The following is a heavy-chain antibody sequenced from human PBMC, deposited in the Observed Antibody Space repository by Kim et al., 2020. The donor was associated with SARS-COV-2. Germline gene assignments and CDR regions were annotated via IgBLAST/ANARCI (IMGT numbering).Heavy chain of an antibody. CDR3: ARDPNDYGDGERRAFDI. J-gene: IGHJ3*02. V-gene: IGHV1-18*01. CDR2: ISAYNGNT. D-gene: IGHD4-17*01. Sequence: ASVKVSCKASGYTFTSYGISWVRQAPGQGLEWMGWISAYNGNTNYAQKLQGRVTMTTDTSTSTAYMELRSLRSDDTAVYYCARDPNDYGDGERRAFDIWGQGTMVTVSS. CDR1: GYTFTSYG.